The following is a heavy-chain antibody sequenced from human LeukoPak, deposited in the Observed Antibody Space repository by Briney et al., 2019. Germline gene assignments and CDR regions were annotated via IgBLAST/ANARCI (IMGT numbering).Heavy chain of an antibody. CDR3: ARVSEDTIFGVVINYWFDP. V-gene: IGHV4-59*01. D-gene: IGHD3-3*01. CDR2: IYYSGST. J-gene: IGHJ5*02. CDR1: GGSISSYY. Sequence: SETLSLTCTVSGGSISSYYWSWIRHPPGKGLEGIGYIYYSGSTNYNPSLKSRVTISVDTSKNQFSLKLSSVTAADTAVYYCARVSEDTIFGVVINYWFDPWGQGTLVTVSS.